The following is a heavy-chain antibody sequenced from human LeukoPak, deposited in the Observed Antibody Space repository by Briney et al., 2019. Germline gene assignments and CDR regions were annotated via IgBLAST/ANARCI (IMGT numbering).Heavy chain of an antibody. CDR1: GYTFTSYG. D-gene: IGHD3-10*01. CDR2: ISAYNGNT. J-gene: IGHJ4*02. V-gene: IGHV1-18*01. Sequence: ASVKVSCKASGYTFTSYGISWVRQAPGQGLEWMGWISAYNGNTNYAQKLQGRVTMTTDTSTSTAYMELRSLRSDDTAVYYCARDRSPDYYGSGKPFDYWGQGTLVTVSS. CDR3: ARDRSPDYYGSGKPFDY.